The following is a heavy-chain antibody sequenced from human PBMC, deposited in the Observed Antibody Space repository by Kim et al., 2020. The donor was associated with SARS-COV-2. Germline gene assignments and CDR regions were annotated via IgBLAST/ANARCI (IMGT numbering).Heavy chain of an antibody. V-gene: IGHV3-21*04. J-gene: IGHJ3*02. CDR3: ARGGTVTPHDAFAI. D-gene: IGHD4-17*01. CDR1: GFTFSGYS. CDR2: ITTSSSYI. Sequence: GGSLRLSCAASGFTFSGYSMNWVRQAPGKGLEWVSSITTSSSYIYYADSVRGRFTISRDNAKNSLYLQMNSLRAEDTAVYYCARGGTVTPHDAFAIWGKGTMVTVSS.